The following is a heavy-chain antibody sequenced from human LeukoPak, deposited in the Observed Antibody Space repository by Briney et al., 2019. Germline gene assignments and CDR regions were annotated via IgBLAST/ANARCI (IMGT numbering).Heavy chain of an antibody. V-gene: IGHV1-2*02. D-gene: IGHD6-19*01. CDR2: INPNSGGT. Sequence: ASVKVSCKASGYTFTGYYMHWVRQAPGQGLEWMGWINPNSGGTNYAQKFQGRVTMTRDTSISTAYMELSRLRSDDTAVYYCARDRTRTGYSSGWFHDYWGQGTLVTVSS. J-gene: IGHJ4*02. CDR3: ARDRTRTGYSSGWFHDY. CDR1: GYTFTGYY.